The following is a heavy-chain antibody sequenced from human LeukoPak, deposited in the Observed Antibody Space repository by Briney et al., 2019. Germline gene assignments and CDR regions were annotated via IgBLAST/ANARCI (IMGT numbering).Heavy chain of an antibody. CDR1: GFTFSSYE. J-gene: IGHJ6*03. CDR2: ISSSSSTI. CDR3: ARDHTPVGAYYYYYYMDV. V-gene: IGHV3-48*01. Sequence: GGSLRLSCAASGFTFSSYEMNWVRQAPGKGLEWVSYISSSSSTIYYADSVKGRFTISRDNAKNSLYLQMNSLRAEDTAVYYCARDHTPVGAYYYYYYMDVWGKGTTVTVSS. D-gene: IGHD1-26*01.